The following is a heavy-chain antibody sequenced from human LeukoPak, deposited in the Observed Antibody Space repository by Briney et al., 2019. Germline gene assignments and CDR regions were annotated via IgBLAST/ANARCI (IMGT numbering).Heavy chain of an antibody. CDR1: SYSISSGYF. Sequence: SGTLSLTCTVSSYSISSGYFWGWIRQPPGKGLEWIGSIYHSGNTYYNPSLKSRVTISVDTSKNQFSLQLSSVTAADTAVYYCARDGGLELPLGWFDPWGQGTLVIVSS. D-gene: IGHD1-7*01. CDR3: ARDGGLELPLGWFDP. J-gene: IGHJ5*02. V-gene: IGHV4-38-2*02. CDR2: IYHSGNT.